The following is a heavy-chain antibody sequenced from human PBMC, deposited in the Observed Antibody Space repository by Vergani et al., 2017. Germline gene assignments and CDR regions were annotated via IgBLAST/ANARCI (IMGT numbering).Heavy chain of an antibody. V-gene: IGHV1-18*01. CDR3: ARVYYYGSGSYPPNWFDP. CDR1: GYTFTSYG. D-gene: IGHD3-10*01. CDR2: ISAYNGNT. J-gene: IGHJ5*02. Sequence: QVQLVQSGAEVKKPGASVKVSCKASGYTFTSYGISWVRQAPGQELEWMGWISAYNGNTNYAQKLQGRVTMTTDTSTSTAYMELRSLRSDDTAVYYCARVYYYGSGSYPPNWFDPWGQGTLVTVSS.